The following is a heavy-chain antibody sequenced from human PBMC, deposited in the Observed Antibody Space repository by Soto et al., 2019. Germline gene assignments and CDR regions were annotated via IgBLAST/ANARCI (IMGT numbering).Heavy chain of an antibody. Sequence: QVQLVQSGAEVKKPGASVKVSCKASGYTFTSYGISWVRQAPGQGLEWMGWISAYNGNTNYAQKLQGRVTMTTDTTTSTAYMELRSLRSDDTAVYYCAREDRGSSSFGAPAGWFDPWGQGTLVTVSS. CDR3: AREDRGSSSFGAPAGWFDP. CDR1: GYTFTSYG. D-gene: IGHD6-6*01. J-gene: IGHJ5*02. V-gene: IGHV1-18*01. CDR2: ISAYNGNT.